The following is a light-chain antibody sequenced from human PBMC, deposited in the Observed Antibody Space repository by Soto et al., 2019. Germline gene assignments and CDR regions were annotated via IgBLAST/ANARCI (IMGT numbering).Light chain of an antibody. CDR2: GAF. CDR1: QSVSSSY. V-gene: IGKV3D-20*02. J-gene: IGKJ5*01. CDR3: QQRNNWPPGT. Sequence: EIVLTQSPGTLSLSPWERATLTCKASQSVSSSYLAWYQQKPGQAPRLILYGAFNRATGSPARFSGSGSGTDFSLTISSLEPEAYSVYYCQQRNNWPPGTFGQGTRLEIK.